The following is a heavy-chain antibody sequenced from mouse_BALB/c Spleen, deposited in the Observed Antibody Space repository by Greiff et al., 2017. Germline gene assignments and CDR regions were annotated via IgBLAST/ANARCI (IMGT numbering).Heavy chain of an antibody. J-gene: IGHJ2*01. D-gene: IGHD2-4*01. CDR2: IYPYNGGT. CDR1: GYTFTDYN. V-gene: IGHV1S29*02. CDR3: ARTGGMITTEDY. Sequence: EVKLVESGPELVKPGASVKISCKASGYTFTDYNMHWVKQSHGKSLEWIGYIYPYNGGTGYNQKFKSKATLTVDNSSSTAYMELRSLTSEDSAVYYCARTGGMITTEDYWGQGTTLTVSS.